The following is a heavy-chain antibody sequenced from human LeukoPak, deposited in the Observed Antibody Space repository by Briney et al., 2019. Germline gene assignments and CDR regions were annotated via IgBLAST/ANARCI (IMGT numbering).Heavy chain of an antibody. V-gene: IGHV4-30-4*01. J-gene: IGHJ4*02. CDR2: IYYSGST. D-gene: IGHD5-12*01. CDR1: GGSISSGAYY. Sequence: SETLSLTCTVSGGSISSGAYYWSWIRQPRGKGLEWIGYIYYSGSTYYNPSLKSRVTMSVDTSKNQFSLKLSSVTAADTAVYYCARDRSGYDLFDYWGQGTLLTVSS. CDR3: ARDRSGYDLFDY.